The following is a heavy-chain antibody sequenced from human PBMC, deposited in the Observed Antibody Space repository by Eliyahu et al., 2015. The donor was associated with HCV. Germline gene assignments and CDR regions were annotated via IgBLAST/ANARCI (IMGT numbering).Heavy chain of an antibody. Sequence: EVQLVESGGGLVKPGGSLRLSCAAFGFXFSNAWXXWVRXAPGKGLEWVGRIKSKTDGGTTDYAAPVKGRFTISRDDSKNTLYLQMNSLKTEDTAVYYCTTDIPGEEHPIFGVVIIFDGMDVWGQGTTVTVS. CDR3: TTDIPGEEHPIFGVVIIFDGMDV. CDR2: IKSKTDGGTT. V-gene: IGHV3-15*01. J-gene: IGHJ6*02. CDR1: GFXFSNAW. D-gene: IGHD3-3*01.